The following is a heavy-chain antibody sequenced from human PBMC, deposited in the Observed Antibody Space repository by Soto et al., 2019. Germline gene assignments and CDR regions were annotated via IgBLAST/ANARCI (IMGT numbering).Heavy chain of an antibody. CDR1: GYTFTSYY. Sequence: GASVKVSCKASGYTFTSYYMHWVRQAPGQGLEWMGIINPSGGSTSYAQKFQGRVTMTRDTSTSTVYMELSSLRSEDTAVYYCASVGEYSGYDFVGGDYYYYYGMDVWGQGTTVTAP. J-gene: IGHJ6*02. D-gene: IGHD5-12*01. CDR3: ASVGEYSGYDFVGGDYYYYYGMDV. V-gene: IGHV1-46*01. CDR2: INPSGGST.